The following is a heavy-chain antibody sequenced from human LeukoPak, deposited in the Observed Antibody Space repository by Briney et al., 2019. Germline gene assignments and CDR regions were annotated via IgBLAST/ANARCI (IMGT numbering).Heavy chain of an antibody. CDR1: GYTFTSYA. V-gene: IGHV1-3*01. CDR3: ARNGIQLWTPYYYYGMDV. J-gene: IGHJ6*02. Sequence: ASVKVSCKASGYTFTSYAMHWVRQAPGQRLEWMGWINAGNGNTKYSQKFQGRVTITRDTSASTAYMELSSLRSEDTAVYYCARNGIQLWTPYYYYGMDVWGQGTTVTVSS. CDR2: INAGNGNT. D-gene: IGHD5-18*01.